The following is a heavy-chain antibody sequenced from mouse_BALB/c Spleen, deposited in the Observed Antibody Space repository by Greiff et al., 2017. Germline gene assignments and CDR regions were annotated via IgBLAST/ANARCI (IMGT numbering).Heavy chain of an antibody. D-gene: IGHD1-1*01. Sequence: EVQRVESGPGLVKPSQSLSLTCSVTGYSITSGYYWNWIRQFPGNKLEWMGYISYDGSNNYNPSLKNRISITRDTSKNQFFLKLNSVTTEDTATYYCAREYYYGTAWFAYWGQGTLVTVSA. CDR2: ISYDGSN. CDR3: AREYYYGTAWFAY. V-gene: IGHV3-6*02. CDR1: GYSITSGYY. J-gene: IGHJ3*01.